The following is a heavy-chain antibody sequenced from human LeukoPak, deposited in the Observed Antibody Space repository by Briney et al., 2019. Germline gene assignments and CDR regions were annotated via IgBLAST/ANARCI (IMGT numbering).Heavy chain of an antibody. J-gene: IGHJ4*02. D-gene: IGHD4-17*01. CDR1: GYTFTSYA. CDR2: INTNTGNP. Sequence: ASVKVSCKASGYTFTSYAMNWVRQAPGQGLEWMGWINTNTGNPTYAQGFTGRFVFSLDTSVSTAYLQISSLKAEDTAVYYCARDQALDGDPGGDYWGQGTLVTVSS. V-gene: IGHV7-4-1*02. CDR3: ARDQALDGDPGGDY.